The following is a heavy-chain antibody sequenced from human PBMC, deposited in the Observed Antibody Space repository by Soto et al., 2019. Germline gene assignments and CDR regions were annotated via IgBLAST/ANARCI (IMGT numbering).Heavy chain of an antibody. J-gene: IGHJ4*02. Sequence: ASVKVSCKASGYTFTGYYMHWVRQAPGQGLEWMGWINPNSGGTNYAQKFQGWVTMTRDTSISTAYMELSRLRSDDTAVYYCARGPTAAAGILGYWGQGTLVTVSS. CDR3: ARGPTAAAGILGY. V-gene: IGHV1-2*04. CDR1: GYTFTGYY. D-gene: IGHD6-13*01. CDR2: INPNSGGT.